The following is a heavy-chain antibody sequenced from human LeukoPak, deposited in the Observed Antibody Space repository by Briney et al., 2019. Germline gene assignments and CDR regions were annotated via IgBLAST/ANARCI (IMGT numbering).Heavy chain of an antibody. D-gene: IGHD5-12*01. CDR3: TRDPFAGYEVR. Sequence: HPGGSLRLSCAASGFTFSSYAMSWVRQPPGKGLEWVSAISGSGGSTYYADSVKGRITIYTDNSKNTLYLQMNSLRAEDTAVYYCTRDPFAGYEVRWGQGTLVTVSS. CDR1: GFTFSSYA. J-gene: IGHJ4*02. V-gene: IGHV3-23*01. CDR2: ISGSGGST.